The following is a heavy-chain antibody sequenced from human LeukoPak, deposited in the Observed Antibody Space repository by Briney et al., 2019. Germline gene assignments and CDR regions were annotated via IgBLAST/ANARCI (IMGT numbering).Heavy chain of an antibody. CDR1: GGSISSSSYY. D-gene: IGHD2-2*01. Sequence: SETLSLTCTVSGGSISSSSYYWGWIRQPPGKGLEWIGSIYYSGSTYYNPSLKSRVTISVDTSKNQFSLKLSSVTAADTAVYYCARDAGPAAANYNWFDPWGQGTLVTVSS. J-gene: IGHJ5*02. V-gene: IGHV4-39*02. CDR3: ARDAGPAAANYNWFDP. CDR2: IYYSGST.